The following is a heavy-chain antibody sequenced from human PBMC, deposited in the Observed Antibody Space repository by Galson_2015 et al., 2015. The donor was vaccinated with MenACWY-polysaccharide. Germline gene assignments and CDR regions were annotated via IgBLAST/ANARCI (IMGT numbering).Heavy chain of an antibody. V-gene: IGHV1-46*01. CDR1: GYTFTSYY. CDR3: AAVGGRNSSSWYLDY. CDR2: INPSNGDT. D-gene: IGHD6-13*01. Sequence: SVKVSCKASGYTFTSYYMHWVRQAPGQGLEWMGIINPSNGDTRHAQKFQGRVTMTRDTSTSTVHMELSSLRSEDTAVYYCAAVGGRNSSSWYLDYWGQGTLVTVSS. J-gene: IGHJ4*02.